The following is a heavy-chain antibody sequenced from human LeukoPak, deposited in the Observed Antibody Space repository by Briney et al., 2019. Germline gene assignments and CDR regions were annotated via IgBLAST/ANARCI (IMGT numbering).Heavy chain of an antibody. CDR3: ASRPNVAAAGSNFDY. Sequence: ASVKVSCKASGGTFSSYAISWVRQAPGQGLEWMGGIIPIFGTANYAQKFQGRVTITADKSTSTAYMELSSLGSEDTAVYYCASRPNVAAAGSNFDYWGQGTLVTVSS. D-gene: IGHD6-13*01. V-gene: IGHV1-69*06. CDR1: GGTFSSYA. CDR2: IIPIFGTA. J-gene: IGHJ4*02.